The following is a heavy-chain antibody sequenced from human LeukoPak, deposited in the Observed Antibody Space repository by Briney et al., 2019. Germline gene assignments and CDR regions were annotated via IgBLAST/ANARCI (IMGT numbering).Heavy chain of an antibody. V-gene: IGHV4-59*08. CDR3: ARSSPQYYYYYGMDV. J-gene: IGHJ6*02. CDR2: IYYSGST. CDR1: GGSIGSYY. Sequence: SETLSLTCTVSGGSIGSYYWSWIRQPPGKGLEWIGYIYYSGSTNYNPSLKSRVTISVDTSKNQFSLKLSSVTAADTAVYYCARSSPQYYYYYGMDVWGQGTTVTVSS.